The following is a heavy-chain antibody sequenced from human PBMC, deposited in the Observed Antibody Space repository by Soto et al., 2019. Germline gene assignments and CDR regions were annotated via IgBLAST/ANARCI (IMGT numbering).Heavy chain of an antibody. D-gene: IGHD6-13*01. CDR1: GGSISSSSW. Sequence: QVQLQESGPGLIKPSGTLSLTCAVSGGSISSSSWWSWVRQPPGKGLEWIGEIYHTGNTNYNPSLESRVTISVDKSKNQFSLNLNSVTAADTAVYYCARDSRAAADNRRYYFDYWGQGTLVIVSS. J-gene: IGHJ4*02. V-gene: IGHV4-4*02. CDR2: IYHTGNT. CDR3: ARDSRAAADNRRYYFDY.